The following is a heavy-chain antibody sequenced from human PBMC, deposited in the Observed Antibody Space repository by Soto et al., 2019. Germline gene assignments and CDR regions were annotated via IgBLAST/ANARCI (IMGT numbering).Heavy chain of an antibody. J-gene: IGHJ4*02. CDR3: AKLPIRAYDSSGYLDY. V-gene: IGHV3-23*01. Sequence: PGGSLRLSCAASGFTFSSYAMSWVRQAPGKGLEWVSAISGSGGSTYYADSVKGRFTISRDNSKNTLYLQMNSLRAEDTAVYYCAKLPIRAYDSSGYLDYWGQGTLVTVSS. D-gene: IGHD3-22*01. CDR2: ISGSGGST. CDR1: GFTFSSYA.